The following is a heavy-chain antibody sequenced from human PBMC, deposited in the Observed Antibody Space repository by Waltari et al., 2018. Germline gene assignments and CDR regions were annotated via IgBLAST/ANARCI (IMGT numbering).Heavy chain of an antibody. CDR2: VDPEDGET. J-gene: IGHJ4*02. CDR1: GYTFTDYY. CDR3: ATDQLGEGDY. Sequence: EVQVVQSGAEVKKPGATVKISCKASGYTFTDYYMHWIQQAPGKGLEWMGRVDPEDGETIYAEKFQDRVTITADTSTDTAYMELSSRRSEDTAVYYCATDQLGEGDYWGQGTLVTVSS. D-gene: IGHD1-1*01. V-gene: IGHV1-69-2*01.